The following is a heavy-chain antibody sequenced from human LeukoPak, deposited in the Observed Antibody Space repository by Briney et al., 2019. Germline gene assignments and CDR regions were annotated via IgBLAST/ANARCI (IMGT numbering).Heavy chain of an antibody. V-gene: IGHV1-2*06. Sequence: GASVKVSCXASGYTFTGYYMHWVRQAPGQGLEWMGRINPNSGGTNYAQKFQGRVTMTRDTSISTAYMELSRLRSDDTAVYYCARGKAVAGFFDYWGQGTLVTVSS. CDR2: INPNSGGT. CDR1: GYTFTGYY. CDR3: ARGKAVAGFFDY. D-gene: IGHD6-19*01. J-gene: IGHJ4*02.